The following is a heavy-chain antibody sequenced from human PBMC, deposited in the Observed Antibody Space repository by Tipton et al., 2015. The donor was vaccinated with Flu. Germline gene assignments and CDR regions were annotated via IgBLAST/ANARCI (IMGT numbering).Heavy chain of an antibody. D-gene: IGHD2-2*01. CDR3: ARVCSNGMCTHHGLDV. CDR2: ISGFNGDT. Sequence: QVQLVQSGAALKKPGASVKVSCQASGYTFTTYGVFWVRQAPGQGLEWMGWISGFNGDTNYAQKFQGRVTMTTDTSTNTAYMEIRSLRSDDTAVYYCARVCSNGMCTHHGLDVWGQGTTVTVSS. V-gene: IGHV1-18*01. CDR1: GYTFTTYG. J-gene: IGHJ6*02.